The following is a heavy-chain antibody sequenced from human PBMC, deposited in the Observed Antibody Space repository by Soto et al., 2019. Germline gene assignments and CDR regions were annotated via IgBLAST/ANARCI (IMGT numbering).Heavy chain of an antibody. J-gene: IGHJ6*04. D-gene: IGHD2-2*01. CDR3: ARLNGYCISSSCHGHYAMYG. CDR2: IYYSGST. V-gene: IGHV4-59*08. Sequence: SETLSLTCTVSGGSISSYYWSWIRQPPGKGLEWIGYIYYSGSTNYNPSLKSRVTISVDTSKNQFSLKLSSVTAADTAVYYCARLNGYCISSSCHGHYAMYGWGKGTTVTVSS. CDR1: GGSISSYY.